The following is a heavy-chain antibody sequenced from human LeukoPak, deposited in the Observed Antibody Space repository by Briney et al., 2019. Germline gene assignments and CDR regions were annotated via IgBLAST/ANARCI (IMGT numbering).Heavy chain of an antibody. CDR3: ASNYDFWSGFPHAISDY. CDR2: IRPDGSGA. V-gene: IGHV3-74*01. Sequence: GGSLRLSCVASGFTFSNYWMHWVRQAPGKGLVWVSRIRPDGSGADYADSVKGRFTISRGNAKNTLYLQMNSLRVEDTAVYYCASNYDFWSGFPHAISDYWGQGTLVTVSS. D-gene: IGHD3-3*01. CDR1: GFTFSNYW. J-gene: IGHJ4*02.